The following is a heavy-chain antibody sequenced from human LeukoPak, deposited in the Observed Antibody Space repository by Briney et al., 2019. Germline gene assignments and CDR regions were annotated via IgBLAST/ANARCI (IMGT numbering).Heavy chain of an antibody. CDR2: INPNSGGT. Sequence: GASVKVSCKASGYTFTGYYMHWVRQAPGQGLEWMGWINPNSGGTNYAQKFQGRVTMTRDTSISTAYMELSRLRSDDTAVYYCARAPNYGDYGWWWYYYMDVWGKGTTVTISS. J-gene: IGHJ6*03. CDR1: GYTFTGYY. V-gene: IGHV1-2*02. CDR3: ARAPNYGDYGWWWYYYMDV. D-gene: IGHD4-17*01.